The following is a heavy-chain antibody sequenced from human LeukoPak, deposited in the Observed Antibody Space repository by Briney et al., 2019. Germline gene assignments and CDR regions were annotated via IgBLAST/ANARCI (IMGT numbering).Heavy chain of an antibody. J-gene: IGHJ4*02. CDR2: IRYDGSNK. CDR3: AKAFGVVIIGGTTFDY. CDR1: GFTFSSYG. Sequence: GGSLRLSCAASGFTFSSYGMHWVRQAPGKGLEWVAFIRYDGSNKYYADSVKGRFTISRDNSKNTLYLQMNSLRAEDTAVYYCAKAFGVVIIGGTTFDYWGQGTLVIVSS. D-gene: IGHD3-3*01. V-gene: IGHV3-30*02.